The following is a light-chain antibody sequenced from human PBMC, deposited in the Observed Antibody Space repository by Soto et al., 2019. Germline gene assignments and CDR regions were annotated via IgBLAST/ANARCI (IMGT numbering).Light chain of an antibody. CDR1: QTISSW. J-gene: IGKJ1*01. CDR2: TAS. CDR3: QHSTSYPTP. Sequence: DIQVTQSPATLSVSAGDRVTITCRASQTISSWLAWYQQKPGKAPKLLIYTASTLKSGVPSRFSGSGSGTDFTLTISCLHPEDFATYYCQHSTSYPTPFGQGTKV. V-gene: IGKV1-5*03.